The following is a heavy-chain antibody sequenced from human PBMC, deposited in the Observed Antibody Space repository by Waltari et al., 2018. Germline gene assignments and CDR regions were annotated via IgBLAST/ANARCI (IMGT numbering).Heavy chain of an antibody. J-gene: IGHJ4*02. CDR1: GFPFSPHR. D-gene: IGHD3-10*01. CDR2: ISSTGTYI. Sequence: EVQLVESEGGLVKPGSALRLSGAASGFPFSPHRMAWVRQTPGKGLEWVSSISSTGTYIYYADSVKGRFTISRDNAKNSVYLQMNNLRAEDTAVYFCARVSLNYYDSGSDFDFWGQGTLVTVSS. V-gene: IGHV3-21*01. CDR3: ARVSLNYYDSGSDFDF.